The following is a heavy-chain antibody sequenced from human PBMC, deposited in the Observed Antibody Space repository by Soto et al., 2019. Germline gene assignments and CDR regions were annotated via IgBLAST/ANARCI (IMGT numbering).Heavy chain of an antibody. CDR3: AKTSLPDYDSSGYYRNTWFDS. CDR2: IIPIFGTA. J-gene: IGHJ5*01. Sequence: GASVKVSCKASGGTFSSYAISWVRQAPGQGLEWMGGIIPIFGTANYAQKFQGRVTITADESTSTAYMELSSLRSEDTAVYYCAKTSLPDYDSSGYYRNTWFDSWGQGALVTVSS. V-gene: IGHV1-69*13. CDR1: GGTFSSYA. D-gene: IGHD3-22*01.